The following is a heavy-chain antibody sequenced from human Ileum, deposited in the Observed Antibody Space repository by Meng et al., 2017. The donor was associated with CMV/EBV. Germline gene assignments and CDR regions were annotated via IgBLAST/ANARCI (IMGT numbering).Heavy chain of an antibody. Sequence: TVSNGSISSGAHYWSWIRQHPGKGLEWIGYIYYSGNTYYNPSLQSRATISVDTSQNSFSLRLSSVTAADTAVYYCARLRAGISGFDPWGQGALVTVSS. D-gene: IGHD6-19*01. CDR1: NGSISSGAHY. V-gene: IGHV4-31*03. CDR2: IYYSGNT. J-gene: IGHJ5*02. CDR3: ARLRAGISGFDP.